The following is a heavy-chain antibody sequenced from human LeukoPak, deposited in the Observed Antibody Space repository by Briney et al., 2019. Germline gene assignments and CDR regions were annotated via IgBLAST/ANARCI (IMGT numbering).Heavy chain of an antibody. J-gene: IGHJ4*02. CDR3: ARSPTKRVPEDY. CDR1: GFTVSGIY. D-gene: IGHD2-2*01. CDR2: IFHDGST. V-gene: IGHV4-4*02. Sequence: GSLRLSCAASGFTVSGIYMSWVRQAPGKGLEWIGQIFHDGSTSYSPSLKSRVTISVDKSKNQFSLRLTSVTAADTAVYYCARSPTKRVPEDYWGQGTLVTVSS.